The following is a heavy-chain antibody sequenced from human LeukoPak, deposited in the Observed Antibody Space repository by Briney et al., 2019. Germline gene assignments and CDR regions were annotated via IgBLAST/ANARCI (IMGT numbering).Heavy chain of an antibody. CDR3: ARHRFYGGHLNWFDP. V-gene: IGHV4-39*01. Sequence: PSETLSLTCTVSGGSISSSSYYWGWIRQPPGKGLEWIGSIYYSGSTYYNPSLKSRVTISVDTSKNQLSLKLSSVTAADTAVYYCARHRFYGGHLNWFDPWGQGTLVTVSS. CDR1: GGSISSSSYY. J-gene: IGHJ5*02. D-gene: IGHD4-23*01. CDR2: IYYSGST.